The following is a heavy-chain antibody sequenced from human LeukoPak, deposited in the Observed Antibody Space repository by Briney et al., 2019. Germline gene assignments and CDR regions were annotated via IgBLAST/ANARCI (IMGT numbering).Heavy chain of an antibody. D-gene: IGHD1-7*01. Sequence: GGSLRLSCAASGFTFGSYIMNWVHQAPGKGLEWVSYISSSSSNIYYADSVKGRFTISRDNAKNSLFLQMNSLRAEDTAVYYCAKGKGWNYEAIAGGDYWGQGTLVTVSS. CDR3: AKGKGWNYEAIAGGDY. J-gene: IGHJ4*02. CDR2: ISSSSSNI. CDR1: GFTFGSYI. V-gene: IGHV3-48*04.